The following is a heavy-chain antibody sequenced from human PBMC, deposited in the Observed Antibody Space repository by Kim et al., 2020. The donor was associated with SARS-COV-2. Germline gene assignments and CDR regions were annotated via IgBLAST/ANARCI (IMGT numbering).Heavy chain of an antibody. CDR3: ARTMVRGVMKGLGDY. D-gene: IGHD3-10*01. CDR1: GFTFSSYA. Sequence: GGSLRLSCAASGFTFSSYAMHWVRQAPGKGLEWVAVISYDGSNKYYADSVKGRFTISRDNSKNTLYLQMNSLRAEDTAVYYCARTMVRGVMKGLGDYWGQGTLVTVSS. J-gene: IGHJ4*02. V-gene: IGHV3-30-3*01. CDR2: ISYDGSNK.